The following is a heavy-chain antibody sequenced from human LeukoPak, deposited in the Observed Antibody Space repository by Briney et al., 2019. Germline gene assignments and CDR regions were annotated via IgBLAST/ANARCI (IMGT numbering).Heavy chain of an antibody. Sequence: SETLSLTCTVSGGSISSSSYYWGWIRHPPGKWLEWIGSIYYSGSTYYNAYLKSRVTISVDTSKNQFSLKLSSVTAADTAVYYCARPDVVAATPYDAFDIWGQGTMVTVSS. J-gene: IGHJ3*02. D-gene: IGHD2-15*01. CDR2: IYYSGST. V-gene: IGHV4-39*01. CDR3: ARPDVVAATPYDAFDI. CDR1: GGSISSSSYY.